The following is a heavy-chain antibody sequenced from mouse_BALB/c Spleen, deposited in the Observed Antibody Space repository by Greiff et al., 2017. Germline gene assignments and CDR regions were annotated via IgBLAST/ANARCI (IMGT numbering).Heavy chain of an antibody. CDR3: TGENGHFDY. Sequence: VQLKRSGTVLARPGASVKMSCKASGYTFTSYWMHWVNQRPGQGLEWIGAINPGNSDTSYNQKFKGKAKLTAVTSTSTAYMERSSLTKEDSAVYCCTGENGHFDYWGQGTTLTVSS. J-gene: IGHJ2*01. CDR1: GYTFTSYW. V-gene: IGHV1-5*01. CDR2: INPGNSDT.